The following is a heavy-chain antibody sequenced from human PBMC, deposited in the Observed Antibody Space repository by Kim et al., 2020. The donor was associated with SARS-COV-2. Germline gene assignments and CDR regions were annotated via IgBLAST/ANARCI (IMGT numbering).Heavy chain of an antibody. CDR2: IIPIFGTA. CDR1: GGTLSSYA. D-gene: IGHD3-10*01. V-gene: IGHV1-69*13. Sequence: SVKVSCKASGGTLSSYAISWVRQAPGQGLEWMGGIIPIFGTANYAQKFQGRVTITADESTSTAYMELSSLRSEDTAVYYCARRAYYYGSGSYYNPVRGYYYGMDVWGQGTTVTVSS. CDR3: ARRAYYYGSGSYYNPVRGYYYGMDV. J-gene: IGHJ6*02.